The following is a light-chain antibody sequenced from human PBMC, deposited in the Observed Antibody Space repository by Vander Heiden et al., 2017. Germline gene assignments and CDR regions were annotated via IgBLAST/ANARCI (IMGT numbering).Light chain of an antibody. CDR1: NIGSKS. CDR3: QVWDSSSDHPSVV. Sequence: SYVLTQPPSVSVAPGQTARITCGGNNIGSKSVHCYQQKPGQAPVLVVYDDDDRPSGIPERFSGSNSGNSATLTISRVEAGDEADYYCQVWDSSSDHPSVVFGGGTKLTVL. CDR2: DDD. V-gene: IGLV3-21*02. J-gene: IGLJ2*01.